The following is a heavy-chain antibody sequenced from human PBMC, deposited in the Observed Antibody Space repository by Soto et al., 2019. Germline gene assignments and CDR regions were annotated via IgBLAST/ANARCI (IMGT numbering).Heavy chain of an antibody. CDR1: GGSFSGYY. Sequence: SETLSLTCAVYGGSFSGYYWSWIRQPPGKGLEWIGEINHSGSTNYNPSLKSRVTISVDTSKNQFSLKLSPVTAADTAVYYCARGRYCSSTSCYRLDYWGQGTLVTVSS. CDR2: INHSGST. D-gene: IGHD2-2*02. CDR3: ARGRYCSSTSCYRLDY. V-gene: IGHV4-34*01. J-gene: IGHJ4*02.